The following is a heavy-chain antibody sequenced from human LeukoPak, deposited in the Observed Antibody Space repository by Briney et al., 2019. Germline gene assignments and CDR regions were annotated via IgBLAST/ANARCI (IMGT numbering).Heavy chain of an antibody. J-gene: IGHJ4*02. CDR2: ITPMLGVP. D-gene: IGHD3-3*01. V-gene: IGHV1-69*02. CDR3: ASSVTIFGLLDF. Sequence: GSSVKVSCKASGGTFSSYIISWVRQAPGQGLEWMGGITPMLGVPNFAQKFRGRVTITADESTSTAYMELSSLRSEDTAVYYCASSVTIFGLLDFWGQGTLVTVSS. CDR1: GGTFSSYI.